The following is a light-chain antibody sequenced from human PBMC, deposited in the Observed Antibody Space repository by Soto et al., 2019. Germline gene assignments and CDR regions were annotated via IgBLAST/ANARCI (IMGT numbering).Light chain of an antibody. V-gene: IGLV2-14*01. CDR2: DVT. Sequence: QSVLTQPASVSGSPGQSITISCTGTSSDVGVYIYVSWYQQHPGKAPKLMIYDVTSRPSGVSYRFSGSKSGNTASLTISGLQAEDEADYYCSSYTTTSSYVFGPGTKV. J-gene: IGLJ1*01. CDR1: SSDVGVYIY. CDR3: SSYTTTSSYV.